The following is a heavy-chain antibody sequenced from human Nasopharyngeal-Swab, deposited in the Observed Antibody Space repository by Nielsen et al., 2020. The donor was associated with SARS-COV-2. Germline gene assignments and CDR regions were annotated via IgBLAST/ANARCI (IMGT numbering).Heavy chain of an antibody. CDR3: ARARSQVLRYFDWLESYYYYMDV. J-gene: IGHJ6*03. D-gene: IGHD3-9*01. CDR2: ISAYNGNT. V-gene: IGHV1-18*04. CDR1: GYTFTSYG. Sequence: ASVKVSCKASGYTFTSYGISWVRQAPGQGLEWMGWISAYNGNTNYAQKLQGRVTMTTDTSTSTAYMELRSLRSDDTAVYYCARARSQVLRYFDWLESYYYYMDVWGKGTTVTVSS.